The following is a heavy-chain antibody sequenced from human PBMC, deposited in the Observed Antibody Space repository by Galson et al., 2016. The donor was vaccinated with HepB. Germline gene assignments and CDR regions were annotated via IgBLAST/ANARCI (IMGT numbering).Heavy chain of an antibody. J-gene: IGHJ4*02. CDR1: GFSLTTPGVG. CDR2: IYWNDAK. V-gene: IGHV2-5*01. D-gene: IGHD3-10*01. Sequence: PALVKPTQTLTLTCTFSGFSLTTPGVGVGWIRQSPGKALEWPALIYWNDAKRYSPSLKSRLTITKATSKNQVVLTLTNMDPVDTATYYCAHRRTSADYGSGKDHYFDYWGQGTLVTVSS. CDR3: AHRRTSADYGSGKDHYFDY.